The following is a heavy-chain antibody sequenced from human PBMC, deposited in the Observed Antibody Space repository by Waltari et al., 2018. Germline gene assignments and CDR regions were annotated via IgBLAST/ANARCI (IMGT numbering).Heavy chain of an antibody. D-gene: IGHD3-3*01. CDR2: IKEDGSWK. Sequence: EVQLVESGGGLVQPGGSLRLSCAASEFTFAYYWVTWVRLAPGKGLEGVTNIKEDGSWKYNVDSVKGRFTISRDNAKNSLYLQMSSLRVEDTAVYYCATQSWSNFEYWGQGTLVTVSS. CDR3: ATQSWSNFEY. J-gene: IGHJ4*02. V-gene: IGHV3-7*01. CDR1: EFTFAYYW.